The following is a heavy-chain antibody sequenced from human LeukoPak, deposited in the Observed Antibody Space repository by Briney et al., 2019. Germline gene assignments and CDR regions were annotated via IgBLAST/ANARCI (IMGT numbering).Heavy chain of an antibody. CDR2: VSGSGGST. V-gene: IGHV3-23*01. CDR3: AKGLGRELRDY. Sequence: GGSLRLSCAASGFTFNSYAMTWVRQAPGKGLEWVSAVSGSGGSTYYPDSVEGRFTISRDNSKDTLYLQINSLRVEDTAVYYCAKGLGRELRDYWGQGTLVTVSS. J-gene: IGHJ4*02. D-gene: IGHD1-26*01. CDR1: GFTFNSYA.